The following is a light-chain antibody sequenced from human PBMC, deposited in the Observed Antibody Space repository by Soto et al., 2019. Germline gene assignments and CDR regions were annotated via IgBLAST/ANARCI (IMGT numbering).Light chain of an antibody. CDR1: QSVSSY. V-gene: IGKV3-11*01. J-gene: IGKJ1*01. CDR3: QQRSNWSWT. CDR2: DAS. Sequence: FVLTQSPATLSLSPGERATLSCRASQSVSSYLAWYQQKTGQAPRLLIYDASNRATGIPARFSGSGSGTDFTLTISSLEPEDFAVYYCQQRSNWSWTFGQGTKVEIK.